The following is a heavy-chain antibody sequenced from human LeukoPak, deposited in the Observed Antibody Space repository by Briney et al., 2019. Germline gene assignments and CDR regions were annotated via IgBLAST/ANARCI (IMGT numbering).Heavy chain of an antibody. J-gene: IGHJ5*02. CDR2: ISSSSSYI. Sequence: GGSLRLSCAASGFTFSSYSMNWVRQAPGKGLEWVSSISSSSSYIYYADSVKGRFTISRDNAKNSLYLQMNSLRAEDTAVYYCARVTPLLLWFGELSSPSGWFDPWGQGTLVTVSS. CDR3: ARVTPLLLWFGELSSPSGWFDP. D-gene: IGHD3-10*01. CDR1: GFTFSSYS. V-gene: IGHV3-21*01.